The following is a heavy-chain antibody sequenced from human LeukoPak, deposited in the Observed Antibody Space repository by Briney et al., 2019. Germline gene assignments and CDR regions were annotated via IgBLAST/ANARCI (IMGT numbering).Heavy chain of an antibody. CDR1: GFTVSSNY. CDR3: ARGYGGNTYYGIDV. CDR2: FYSGGST. D-gene: IGHD4-23*01. Sequence: GGALSLSCAASGFTVSSNYMRWVRPAAGEGVEWVSMFYSGGSTYYADSVKGRVTISRDNSKNTLYLQMISLRAADTAVYYCARGYGGNTYYGIDVWGQGTTVTVSS. J-gene: IGHJ6*02. V-gene: IGHV3-66*01.